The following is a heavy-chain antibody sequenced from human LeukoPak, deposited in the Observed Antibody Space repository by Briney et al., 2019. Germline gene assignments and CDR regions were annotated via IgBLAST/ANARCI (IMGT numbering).Heavy chain of an antibody. CDR1: GGSISSGGYY. CDR3: AREDYHGMDV. Sequence: SETLSLTCTVSGGSISSGGYYWSWIRQPRGKGLEWIGYIYHSGSTYYNPSLKSRVTISVDRSKNQFSLKLSSVTAADTAVYYCAREDYHGMDVWGQGTTVTVSS. CDR2: IYHSGST. D-gene: IGHD4/OR15-4a*01. J-gene: IGHJ6*02. V-gene: IGHV4-30-2*01.